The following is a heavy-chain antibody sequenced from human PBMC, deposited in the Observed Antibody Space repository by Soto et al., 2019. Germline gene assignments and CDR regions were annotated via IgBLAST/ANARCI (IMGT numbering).Heavy chain of an antibody. CDR1: GGSISSGGYS. CDR3: ARGGRPWLAHHDAFDI. V-gene: IGHV4-30-2*01. D-gene: IGHD6-19*01. CDR2: IYHSGST. J-gene: IGHJ3*02. Sequence: QLQLQESGSGLVKPSQTLSLTCAVSGGSISSGGYSWSWIRQPPGKGLEWIGYIYHSGSTYYNPTLRSRVTISVDRSKNQFSLKLSSVTAADTAVYYCARGGRPWLAHHDAFDIWGQGTMVTVSS.